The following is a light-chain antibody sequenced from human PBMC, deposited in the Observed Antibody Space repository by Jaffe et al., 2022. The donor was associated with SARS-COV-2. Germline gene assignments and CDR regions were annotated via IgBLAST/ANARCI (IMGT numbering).Light chain of an antibody. Sequence: EVVLTQSPDTMSLSPGERATLSCRASQSFNSRYLAWYQQKPGQTPRLLIYGASSRATGIPDRFSGSGSGTDFTLTISRLESEDFAVYYCQQFGGSPPWTFGQGTKVEIK. CDR1: QSFNSRY. CDR2: GAS. V-gene: IGKV3-20*01. J-gene: IGKJ1*01. CDR3: QQFGGSPPWT.